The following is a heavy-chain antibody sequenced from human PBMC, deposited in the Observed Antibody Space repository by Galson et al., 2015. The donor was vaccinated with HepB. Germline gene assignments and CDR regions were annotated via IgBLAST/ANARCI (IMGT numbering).Heavy chain of an antibody. CDR1: GFTFSTYD. CDR3: ARDGRITMVRGVIDY. CDR2: IWYDGSE. V-gene: IGHV3-33*01. Sequence: SLRLSCAAAGFTFSTYDMHWVRQAPGKGLEWVAVIWYDGSEYYVDSVKGRFTISRDNSKNTLYLQMNSLRAEDTAVYYCARDGRITMVRGVIDYWGQGTRVTVSS. D-gene: IGHD3-10*01. J-gene: IGHJ4*02.